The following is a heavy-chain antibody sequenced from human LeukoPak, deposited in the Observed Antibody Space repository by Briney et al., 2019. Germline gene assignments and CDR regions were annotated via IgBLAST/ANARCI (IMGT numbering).Heavy chain of an antibody. J-gene: IGHJ5*02. Sequence: GGSVKVSCKASGGTFSSYAISWVRQAPGQGLEWMGGIIPIFGTANYAQKFQGRVTITADESTSTAYMELSSLRSEDTAVYYCARVGSTNQYNWFDPWGQGTLVTVSS. D-gene: IGHD2-2*01. V-gene: IGHV1-69*01. CDR1: GGTFSSYA. CDR3: ARVGSTNQYNWFDP. CDR2: IIPIFGTA.